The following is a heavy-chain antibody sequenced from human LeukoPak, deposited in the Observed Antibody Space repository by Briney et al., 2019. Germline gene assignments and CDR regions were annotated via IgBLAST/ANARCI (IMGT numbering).Heavy chain of an antibody. CDR1: GFTFSSYS. D-gene: IGHD6-13*01. CDR2: ISSSSSYI. V-gene: IGHV3-21*01. CDR3: AGKIAAAGYDY. J-gene: IGHJ4*02. Sequence: GGSLRLSCAASGFTFSSYSMNSVRQAPGKGLEWVSSISSSSSYIYYADSVKGRFTISRDNAKNSLYLQMNSLRVEDTAVYYCAGKIAAAGYDYWGQGTLVTVSS.